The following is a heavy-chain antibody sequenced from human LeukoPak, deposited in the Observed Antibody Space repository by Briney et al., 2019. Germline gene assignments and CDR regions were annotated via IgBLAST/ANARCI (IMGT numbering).Heavy chain of an antibody. J-gene: IGHJ4*02. D-gene: IGHD6-13*01. CDR2: IYSGGST. CDR1: GFTVSSNY. V-gene: IGHV3-53*01. Sequence: GGSLRLSCAASGFTVSSNYMSWVRQAPGKGLEWVSVIYSGGSTYYADSVEGRFTISRDNSKNTLYLQMNSLRAEDTAVYYCAREGSWSRRYYFDYWGQGTLVTVSS. CDR3: AREGSWSRRYYFDY.